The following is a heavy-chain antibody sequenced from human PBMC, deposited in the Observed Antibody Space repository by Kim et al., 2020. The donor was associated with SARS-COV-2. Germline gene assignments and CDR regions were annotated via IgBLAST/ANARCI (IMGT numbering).Heavy chain of an antibody. J-gene: IGHJ5*02. CDR1: NGSFSGYY. CDR3: ARGILSSLWYNGFDP. V-gene: IGHV4-34*01. Sequence: SETLSLTCAVHNGSFSGYYWTWIRQPPERELEWIGEINYGGATNYNPSLKSQLTISADTSKKQFFLNLTAVTAADTAAYYCARGILSSLWYNGFDPWGPGTLVTVSS. CDR2: INYGGAT. D-gene: IGHD6-13*01.